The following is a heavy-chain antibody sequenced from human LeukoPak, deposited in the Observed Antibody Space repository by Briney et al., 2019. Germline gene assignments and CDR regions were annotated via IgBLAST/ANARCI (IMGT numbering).Heavy chain of an antibody. CDR1: GGSFSGYY. Sequence: PSETLSLTCAVYGGSFSGYYWSWIRQPPGKGLEWIGEINHSGSTNYNPSLKSRVTISVDTSKNQFSPKLSSVTAADTAVYYCARFIMITFGGVIAYNWFDPWGQGTLVTVSS. J-gene: IGHJ5*02. D-gene: IGHD3-16*02. CDR2: INHSGST. CDR3: ARFIMITFGGVIAYNWFDP. V-gene: IGHV4-34*01.